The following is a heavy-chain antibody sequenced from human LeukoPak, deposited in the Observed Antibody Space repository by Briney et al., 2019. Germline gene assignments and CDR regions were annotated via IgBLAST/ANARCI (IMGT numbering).Heavy chain of an antibody. CDR3: ARDFCSSTSCYVPDAFDI. V-gene: IGHV4-61*01. D-gene: IGHD2-2*01. CDR1: GVSVSSGSYY. CDR2: IYYSGST. J-gene: IGHJ3*02. Sequence: SETLSLTCTVSGVSVSSGSYYWSWIRQPPGKGLEWIGYIYYSGSTNYNPSLKSRVTISVDTSKNQFSLKLSSVTAADTAVYYCARDFCSSTSCYVPDAFDIWGQGTMVTVSS.